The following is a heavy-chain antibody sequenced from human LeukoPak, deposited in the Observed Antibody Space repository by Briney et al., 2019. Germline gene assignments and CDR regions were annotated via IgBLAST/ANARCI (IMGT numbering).Heavy chain of an antibody. V-gene: IGHV4-61*02. Sequence: SETLSLTCTVSGGSISSGSYYWSWIRQPAGKGLEWIGRIYTSGSINYNPSLKSRVTISVDTSKNQFSLKLSSVTAADTAVYYCTTMVRGAFDYWGQGTLVTVSS. CDR3: TTMVRGAFDY. CDR1: GGSISSGSYY. CDR2: IYTSGSI. D-gene: IGHD3-10*01. J-gene: IGHJ4*02.